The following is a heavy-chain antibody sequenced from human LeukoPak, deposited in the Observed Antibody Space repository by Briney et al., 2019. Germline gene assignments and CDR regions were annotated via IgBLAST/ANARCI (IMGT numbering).Heavy chain of an antibody. J-gene: IGHJ3*02. CDR2: IYYSGST. V-gene: IGHV4-59*01. CDR1: GGSISSYY. D-gene: IGHD2-2*01. CDR3: ARTLGYCSSTSCYSDAFDI. Sequence: SETLSLTCTVSGGSISSYYWSWIRRPPGKGLEWIGYIYYSGSTNYNPSLKSRVTISVDTSKNQFSLKLSSVTAADTAVYYCARTLGYCSSTSCYSDAFDIWGQGTMVTVSS.